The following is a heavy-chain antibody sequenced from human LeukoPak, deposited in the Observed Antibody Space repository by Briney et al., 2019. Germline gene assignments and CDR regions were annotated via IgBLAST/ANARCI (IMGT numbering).Heavy chain of an antibody. CDR1: GGSISSGGYY. V-gene: IGHV4-31*03. D-gene: IGHD6-6*01. J-gene: IGHJ3*02. CDR2: IYYSGST. Sequence: SQTLSLTCTVSGGSISSGGYYWSWIRQHPGKGLGWIGYIYYSGSTYYNPPLKSRVTISVDTSKNQFSLKLSSVTAADTAVYYCARDIEYSSSSLAFDIWGQGTMVTVSS. CDR3: ARDIEYSSSSLAFDI.